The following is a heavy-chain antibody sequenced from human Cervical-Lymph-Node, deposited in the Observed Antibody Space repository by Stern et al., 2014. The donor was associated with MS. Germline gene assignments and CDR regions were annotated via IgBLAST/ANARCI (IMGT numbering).Heavy chain of an antibody. CDR3: ARGTTSIDY. V-gene: IGHV3-30*04. Sequence: VQLVESGGGVAQPGRSLRLSCVGPGFIFRSYAMHWVRQAPGKGLDWVAVISYDGTTQYYADSVKGRFTISRDNSRNTLYLQINSLRHEDTAIYYCARGTTSIDYWGQGTPVTVSS. D-gene: IGHD4-17*01. CDR1: GFIFRSYA. J-gene: IGHJ4*02. CDR2: ISYDGTTQ.